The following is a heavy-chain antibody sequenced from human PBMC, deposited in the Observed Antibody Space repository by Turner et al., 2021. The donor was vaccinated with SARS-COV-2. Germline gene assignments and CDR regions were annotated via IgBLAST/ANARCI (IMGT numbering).Heavy chain of an antibody. J-gene: IGHJ6*02. CDR2: IYYRGNT. V-gene: IGHV4-39*01. Sequence: QLQLQESGPGLVKPSEPLSLTCTVSGGSISSSAFYWGWVRQPPGKGLEWIGAIYYRGNTYYNPSLKSRVTISVDTSKNQFSLKLSSVTATDTAVYYCARRLVVQGTDDYSYYYGMDVWGQGTTVTVSS. CDR3: ARRLVVQGTDDYSYYYGMDV. CDR1: GGSISSSAFY. D-gene: IGHD3-22*01.